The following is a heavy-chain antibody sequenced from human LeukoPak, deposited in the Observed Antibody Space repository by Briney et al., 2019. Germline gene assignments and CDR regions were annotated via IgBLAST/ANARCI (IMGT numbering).Heavy chain of an antibody. CDR1: GFMFSKSW. V-gene: IGHV3-74*01. Sequence: TGGSLRLSCAASGFMFSKSWMHWVRHVPGKGLVWVARIYNDGSTTNYADSVKGRFTISRDNSKNTLYLQMNSLRAEDTAVYYCAKDPFATTVMPRHLDYWGQGTLVTVSS. J-gene: IGHJ4*02. CDR2: IYNDGSTT. D-gene: IGHD4-17*01. CDR3: AKDPFATTVMPRHLDY.